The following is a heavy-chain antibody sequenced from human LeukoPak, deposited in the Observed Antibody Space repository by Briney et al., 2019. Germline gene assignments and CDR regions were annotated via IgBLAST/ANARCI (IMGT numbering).Heavy chain of an antibody. CDR1: GFTFSSYA. V-gene: IGHV3-23*01. Sequence: PGGSLRLSCAASGFTFSSYAMNWVRQAPGKGLEWVSGVSGSGGSTNYADSVKGRFTISRDNSNNTLYLQMNSLRAEDTAVYFRAKDARRDGYSYDYWGQGTLVTVSS. J-gene: IGHJ4*02. CDR2: VSGSGGST. D-gene: IGHD5-24*01. CDR3: AKDARRDGYSYDY.